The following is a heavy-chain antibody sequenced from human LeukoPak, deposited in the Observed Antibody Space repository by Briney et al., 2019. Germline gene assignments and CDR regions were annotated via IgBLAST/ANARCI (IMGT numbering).Heavy chain of an antibody. CDR2: INPNSGGT. CDR3: ARGGSSWYLGFDY. Sequence: ASVKVSCKASGYTFTSYYMHWVRQAPGQGLEWMGWINPNSGGTNYAQKFQGRVTMTRDTSISTVYMELSRLRSDDTAVYYCARGGSSWYLGFDYWGQGTLVTVSS. CDR1: GYTFTSYY. V-gene: IGHV1-2*02. D-gene: IGHD6-13*01. J-gene: IGHJ4*02.